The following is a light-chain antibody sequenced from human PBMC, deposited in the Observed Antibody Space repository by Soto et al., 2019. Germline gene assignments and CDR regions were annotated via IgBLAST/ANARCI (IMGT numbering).Light chain of an antibody. CDR1: SGHSSYI. CDR2: LEGSGSY. Sequence: QSVLTQSSSASASLGSSVKLNCTLRSGHSSYIIAWHQQQPGKAPRYLMKLEGSGSYNTGSGVPDRFSGSSSGADRYLTISNLQFEDEADYYCETWVSNTYVFGTGTKLTVL. CDR3: ETWVSNTYV. J-gene: IGLJ1*01. V-gene: IGLV4-60*02.